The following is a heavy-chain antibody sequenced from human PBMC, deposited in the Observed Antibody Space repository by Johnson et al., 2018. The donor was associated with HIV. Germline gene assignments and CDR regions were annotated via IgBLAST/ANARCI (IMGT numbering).Heavy chain of an antibody. CDR2: ISYDGSTK. D-gene: IGHD1-1*01. CDR3: ATSTASDAFDI. J-gene: IGHJ3*02. V-gene: IGHV3-30-3*01. CDR1: GFTFSTYA. Sequence: QMQLVESGGGVVQPGRSLRLSCAASGFTFSTYAIHWVRQAPGKGLEWVAIISYDGSTKYYADSVKGRFTISRDNSKNSLYLQMNSLRVEDAAVYYCATSTASDAFDIWGQGTIVTVSS.